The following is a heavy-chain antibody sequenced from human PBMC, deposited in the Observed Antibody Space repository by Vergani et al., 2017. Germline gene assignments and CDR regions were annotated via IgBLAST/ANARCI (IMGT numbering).Heavy chain of an antibody. Sequence: QVQLPQWGAGLLKPSETLSLTCAVYGGSFSGYYWSWIRQPPGKGLEWIGEINHSGSTNYNPSLKSRVTISVDTSKNQFSLKLSSVTAADTAVYYCARVSSEQLPPENWFDPWGQGTLVTVSS. D-gene: IGHD1/OR15-1a*01. J-gene: IGHJ5*02. CDR3: ARVSSEQLPPENWFDP. V-gene: IGHV4-34*01. CDR1: GGSFSGYY. CDR2: INHSGST.